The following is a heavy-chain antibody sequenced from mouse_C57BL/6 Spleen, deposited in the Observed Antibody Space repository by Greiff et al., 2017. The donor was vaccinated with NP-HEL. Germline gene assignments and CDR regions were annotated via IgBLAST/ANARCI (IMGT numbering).Heavy chain of an antibody. V-gene: IGHV5-15*01. D-gene: IGHD2-1*01. CDR1: GFTFSDYG. CDR2: ISNLAYSI. CDR3: ARGGGNYWYFDV. Sequence: EVQGVESGGGLVQPGGSLKLSCAASGFTFSDYGMAWVRQAPRKGPEWVAFISNLAYSIYYADTVTGRFTISRENAKNTLYLEMSSLRSEDTAMYYCARGGGNYWYFDVWGTGTTVTVSS. J-gene: IGHJ1*03.